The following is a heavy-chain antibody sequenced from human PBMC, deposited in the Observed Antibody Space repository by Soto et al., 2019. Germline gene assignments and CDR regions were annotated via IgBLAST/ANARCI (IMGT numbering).Heavy chain of an antibody. CDR1: GFNFDDYG. V-gene: IGHV3-20*04. J-gene: IGHJ6*02. CDR3: ARGFCTRDSCYYYGMDV. Sequence: EVQLVESGGGVVRPGGSLRLSCAASGFNFDDYGMSWVRQAPGKGLEWVSGIIWNGDSIAYADSVKGRFTLSRDNAKNSLYLQMNSLRAEDTALYYCARGFCTRDSCYYYGMDVWGQGTTVTVSS. CDR2: IIWNGDSI. D-gene: IGHD2-2*01.